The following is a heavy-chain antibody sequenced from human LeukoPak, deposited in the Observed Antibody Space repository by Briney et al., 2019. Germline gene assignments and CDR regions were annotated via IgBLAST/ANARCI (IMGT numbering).Heavy chain of an antibody. CDR2: ISGSGGST. CDR1: GFTFSSYA. CDR3: AETSTSYGGDFDF. V-gene: IGHV3-23*01. Sequence: PGGSLRLSCAASGFTFSSYAMSWVRQAPGKGLEWVSAISGSGGSTYYADSVKGRFTISGDNSKNTLYLQMNSLRAEDTALYYCAETSTSYGGDFDFWGQGTLVTVSS. J-gene: IGHJ4*02. D-gene: IGHD4-23*01.